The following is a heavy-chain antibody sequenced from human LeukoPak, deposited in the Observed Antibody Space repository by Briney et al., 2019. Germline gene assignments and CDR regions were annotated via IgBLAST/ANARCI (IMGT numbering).Heavy chain of an antibody. Sequence: ASVKVSCKASGYTFTSYDINWVRQATGQGLEWMGWMNPNSGNTGYAQKFQGRVTMTRNTSISTAYRELSSLRSEDTAVYYCARGGQDDFWSGFLWFDPWGQGTLVTVSS. J-gene: IGHJ5*02. CDR1: GYTFTSYD. CDR3: ARGGQDDFWSGFLWFDP. V-gene: IGHV1-8*01. CDR2: MNPNSGNT. D-gene: IGHD3-3*01.